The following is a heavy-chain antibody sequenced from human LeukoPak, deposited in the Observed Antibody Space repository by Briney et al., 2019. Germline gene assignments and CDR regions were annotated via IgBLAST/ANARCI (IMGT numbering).Heavy chain of an antibody. D-gene: IGHD3-22*01. Sequence: GGSLRLSCAASGFTFSSYAMSWVRQAPGKGLEWVSAISGSGGSTYYADSVKGRFTISRDNSKNTLYLQMNSLRAEDTAVYYCATLDYYDSSGYSPDFDNWGQGTLVTVSS. CDR1: GFTFSSYA. CDR3: ATLDYYDSSGYSPDFDN. CDR2: ISGSGGST. J-gene: IGHJ4*02. V-gene: IGHV3-23*01.